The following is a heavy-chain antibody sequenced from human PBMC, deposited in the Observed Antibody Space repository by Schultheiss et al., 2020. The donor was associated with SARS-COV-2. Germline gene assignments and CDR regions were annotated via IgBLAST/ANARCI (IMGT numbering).Heavy chain of an antibody. CDR1: GFTFSSYA. CDR3: ARGYREYYMDV. J-gene: IGHJ6*03. D-gene: IGHD1-26*01. Sequence: GGSLRLSCAASGFTFSSYAMHWVRQAPGKGLEWVSRINSDGSSTSYADSVKGRFTISRENAKNSLYLQMNSLRAGDTAVYYCARGYREYYMDVWGKGTTVTVSS. CDR2: INSDGSST. V-gene: IGHV3-74*01.